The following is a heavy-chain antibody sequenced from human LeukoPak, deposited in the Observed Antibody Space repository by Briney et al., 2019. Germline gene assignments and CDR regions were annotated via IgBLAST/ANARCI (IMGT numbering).Heavy chain of an antibody. CDR2: IYPGDSDT. D-gene: IGHD2-2*01. J-gene: IGHJ4*02. CDR3: ARTTIGYCSSTGCYVFDY. CDR1: GYIFTSYW. V-gene: IGHV5-51*01. Sequence: GGSLQISCKGSGYIFTSYWIGRVRQMPGKGLEGLGIIYPGDSDTRYSPSFQGQVTISADKSISTAYLQWSSMKASDTAMYYWARTTIGYCSSTGCYVFDYWGQGTLVTVSS.